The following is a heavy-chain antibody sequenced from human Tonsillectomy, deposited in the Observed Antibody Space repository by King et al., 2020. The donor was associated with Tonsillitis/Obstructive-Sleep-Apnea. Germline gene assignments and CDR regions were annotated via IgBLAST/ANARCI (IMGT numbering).Heavy chain of an antibody. V-gene: IGHV1-46*01. Sequence: VQLVESGAEVKKPGASVKVSCKASGYTFTSYYMHWVRQAPGQGLEWMGIINPSGDTTSYAQKFQGRVTMTRDTSTSTVYMDLSSLRSEDTAVYYCARGDSGNDAFDIWGQGTVVTVSS. D-gene: IGHD1-26*01. CDR3: ARGDSGNDAFDI. CDR1: GYTFTSYY. CDR2: INPSGDTT. J-gene: IGHJ3*02.